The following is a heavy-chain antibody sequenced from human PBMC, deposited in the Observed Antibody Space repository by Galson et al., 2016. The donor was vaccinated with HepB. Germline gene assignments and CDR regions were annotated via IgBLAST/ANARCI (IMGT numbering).Heavy chain of an antibody. CDR3: ATGNQWAQGLLFDS. CDR2: ISITYGTI. J-gene: IGHJ4*02. D-gene: IGHD1-26*01. CDR1: GSISSAES. Sequence: SLRLSCAVSGSISSAESRNWVRQSPGRGLEWISYISITYGTIHYADSVKGRFTISRDTANDSFYLQMNSLRDEDTAIYYCATGNQWAQGLLFDSWGQGTLVTVSS. V-gene: IGHV3-48*02.